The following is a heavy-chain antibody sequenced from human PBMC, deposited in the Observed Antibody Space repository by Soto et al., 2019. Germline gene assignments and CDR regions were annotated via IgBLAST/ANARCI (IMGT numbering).Heavy chain of an antibody. CDR2: ISAYNGNT. CDR3: ASSTYSSSWGDAFDI. Sequence: ASVKVSCKASGYTFTSYGISWVRQAPGQGLEWMGWISAYNGNTNYAQKLQGRVTMTTDTSTSTAYMELRSLRSDDTAVYYCASSTYSSSWGDAFDIWGQGTMVTVSS. J-gene: IGHJ3*02. V-gene: IGHV1-18*01. CDR1: GYTFTSYG. D-gene: IGHD6-13*01.